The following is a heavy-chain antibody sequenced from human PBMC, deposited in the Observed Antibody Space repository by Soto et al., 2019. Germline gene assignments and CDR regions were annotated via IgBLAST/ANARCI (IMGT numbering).Heavy chain of an antibody. CDR3: ARDPKTTGGQHWAFNYFDS. D-gene: IGHD2-8*02. CDR1: GFSFSISP. CDR2: LSYDGTNK. V-gene: IGHV3-30-3*01. J-gene: IGHJ4*02. Sequence: PGGSLRLSCAASGFSFSISPMHWVRQAPGKGPEWVALLSYDGTNKFYADSVKGRFTISRDNSKSTLYLHVDSLRPEDAAVYYCARDPKTTGGQHWAFNYFDSWGQGTLVTVSS.